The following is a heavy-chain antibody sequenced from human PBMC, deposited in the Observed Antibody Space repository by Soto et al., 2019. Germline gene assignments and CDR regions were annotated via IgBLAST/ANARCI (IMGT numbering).Heavy chain of an antibody. D-gene: IGHD3-10*01. CDR3: ARALRITMVREKYYYGMDV. Sequence: TSETLSLTCTVSGGSISSYYWSWIRQPPGKGLEWIGYIYYSGSTNYNPSLESRVTISVDTSKNQFSLKLSSVTAADTAVYYCARALRITMVREKYYYGMDVWGQGTTVTVSS. J-gene: IGHJ6*02. V-gene: IGHV4-59*12. CDR2: IYYSGST. CDR1: GGSISSYY.